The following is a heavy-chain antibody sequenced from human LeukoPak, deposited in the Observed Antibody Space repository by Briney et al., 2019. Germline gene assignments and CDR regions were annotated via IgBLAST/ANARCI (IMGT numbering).Heavy chain of an antibody. CDR1: GFTFSSYG. Sequence: DPGGSLRLSCAASGFTFSSYGMHWVRQAPGKGLEWVAFIRYDGSNKYCADSVKGRFTISRDNSKNTLYLQMNSLRAEDTAVYYCANWSPQPLSAFDIWGQGTMVTVSS. D-gene: IGHD2-2*01. CDR3: ANWSPQPLSAFDI. V-gene: IGHV3-30*02. J-gene: IGHJ3*02. CDR2: IRYDGSNK.